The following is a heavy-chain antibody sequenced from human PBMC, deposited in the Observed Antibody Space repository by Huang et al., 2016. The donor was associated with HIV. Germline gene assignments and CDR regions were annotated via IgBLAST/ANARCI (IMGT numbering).Heavy chain of an antibody. V-gene: IGHV2-5*01. Sequence: QITLKESGPTLVKPTQTLTLTCTFSGFSLSTSGVGVGWIRQPPGKALEGLALIHWNNDKHYNSSRKSRLTITKDTSKTQVVLTMANVDPLDTATYYCARRAASGWQQEYFHLWGQGTLVTVSS. J-gene: IGHJ1*01. CDR3: ARRAASGWQQEYFHL. CDR2: IHWNNDK. CDR1: GFSLSTSGVG. D-gene: IGHD6-19*01.